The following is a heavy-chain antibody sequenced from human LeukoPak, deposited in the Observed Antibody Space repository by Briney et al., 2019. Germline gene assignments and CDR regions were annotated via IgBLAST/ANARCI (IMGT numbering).Heavy chain of an antibody. CDR3: AKDPSSGWFQYYFDY. CDR1: GFPFSSYA. V-gene: IGHV3-23*01. Sequence: GGSLRLSCAASGFPFSSYAMSWVRQAPGKGLEWVSAISGSGGSTYYADSVKGRFTISRDNSKNTLYLQMNSLRAEDTAVYYCAKDPSSGWFQYYFDYWGQGTLVTVSS. J-gene: IGHJ4*02. CDR2: ISGSGGST. D-gene: IGHD6-19*01.